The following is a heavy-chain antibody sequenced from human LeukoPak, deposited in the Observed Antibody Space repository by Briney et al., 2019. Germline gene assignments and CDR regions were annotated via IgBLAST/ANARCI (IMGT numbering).Heavy chain of an antibody. D-gene: IGHD2-21*01. CDR3: AREVMTASPHFDH. CDR1: GGSMSNYY. Sequence: PSETLSPTCTVSGGSMSNYYWAWIRQPAGKGLEWIGRVYSSGSTNYNPSLKSRVTMSVLTSKSQFSLRLNSVTAADSAVYFCAREVMTASPHFDHWGQGTLVTVSS. V-gene: IGHV4-4*07. J-gene: IGHJ4*02. CDR2: VYSSGST.